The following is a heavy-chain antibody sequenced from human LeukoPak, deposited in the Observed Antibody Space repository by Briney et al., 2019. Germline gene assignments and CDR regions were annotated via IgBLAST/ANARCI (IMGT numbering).Heavy chain of an antibody. J-gene: IGHJ4*02. CDR1: GGSISSGGYY. Sequence: SQTLSLTCTVSGGSISSGGYYWSWIRQHPGKGLEWIGYIYYSGSTYYNPSLKSRVTISVDTSKNQFSLKLSSVTAADTAVYYCARYYDFWSGYYTLDYWGQGTLVTVSS. CDR3: ARYYDFWSGYYTLDY. CDR2: IYYSGST. V-gene: IGHV4-31*03. D-gene: IGHD3-3*01.